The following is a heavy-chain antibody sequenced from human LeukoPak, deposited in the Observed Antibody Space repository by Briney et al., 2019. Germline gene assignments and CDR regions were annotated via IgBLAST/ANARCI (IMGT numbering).Heavy chain of an antibody. CDR3: ARDRGVWAYDY. D-gene: IGHD2-8*02. J-gene: IGHJ4*02. CDR2: INPNSGGT. V-gene: IGHV1-2*06. CDR1: GYTFTGYY. Sequence: ASVKVSCRASGYTFTGYYMHWVRQAPRQGLEWMGRINPNSGGTNYAQKFQGRVTMTRDTSISTAYMELSRLRSDDTAVYYCARDRGVWAYDYWGQGTLVTVSS.